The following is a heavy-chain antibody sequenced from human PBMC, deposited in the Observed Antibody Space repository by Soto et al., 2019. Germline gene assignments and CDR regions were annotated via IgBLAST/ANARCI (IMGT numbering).Heavy chain of an antibody. D-gene: IGHD6-19*01. Sequence: RHSGEDSGFTFTRYAMHWVRQAPGKGLEYVSAISSNGGSTYYANSVKGRFTISRDNSKNTLYLQMGSLRAEDMAVYYCCTVAPSGYWGQGTLVTVSS. CDR2: ISSNGGST. CDR1: GFTFTRYA. J-gene: IGHJ4*02. CDR3: CTVAPSGY. V-gene: IGHV3-64*01.